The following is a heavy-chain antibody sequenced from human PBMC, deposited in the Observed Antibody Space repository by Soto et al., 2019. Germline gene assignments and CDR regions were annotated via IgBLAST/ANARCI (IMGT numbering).Heavy chain of an antibody. V-gene: IGHV1-69*13. D-gene: IGHD5-12*01. CDR2: IIPIFGTA. CDR3: AREHGDGYNSNWFDP. Sequence: SVKVSCKASGGIFSSYAISWVRQAPGQGLEWMGGIIPIFGTANYAQKFQGRVTITADESTSTAYMELSSLRSEDTAVYYCAREHGDGYNSNWFDPWGQGTLVTVSS. J-gene: IGHJ5*02. CDR1: GGIFSSYA.